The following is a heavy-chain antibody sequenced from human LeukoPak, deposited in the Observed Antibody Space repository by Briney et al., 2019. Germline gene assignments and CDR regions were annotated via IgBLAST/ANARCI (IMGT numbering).Heavy chain of an antibody. D-gene: IGHD3-10*01. CDR3: ARDGNYYGSGSYYRPARYFDY. Sequence: SVKVSCKASGGTFSSYAMSWVRQAPGQGLEWMGGIIPMIGTANYAQKFQGRVTITADESTSTAYMELSSLRSEDTAVYYCARDGNYYGSGSYYRPARYFDYWGQGTLVTVSS. CDR1: GGTFSSYA. V-gene: IGHV1-69*01. CDR2: IIPMIGTA. J-gene: IGHJ4*02.